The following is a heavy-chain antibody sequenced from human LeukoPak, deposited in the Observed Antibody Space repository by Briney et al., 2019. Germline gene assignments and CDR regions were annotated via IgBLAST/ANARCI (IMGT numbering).Heavy chain of an antibody. Sequence: ASVKVSCKASGYTFTSYDINWVRQATGQGLEWMGWMNPNSGNTGYAQKFRGRVTMTRNTSISTAYMELSSLRSEDTAVYYCARGSIAAGSGDYWGQGTLVTVSS. CDR1: GYTFTSYD. CDR2: MNPNSGNT. V-gene: IGHV1-8*01. D-gene: IGHD6-13*01. CDR3: ARGSIAAGSGDY. J-gene: IGHJ4*02.